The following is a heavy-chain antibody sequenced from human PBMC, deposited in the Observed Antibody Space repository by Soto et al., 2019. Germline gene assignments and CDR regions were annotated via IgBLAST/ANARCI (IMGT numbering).Heavy chain of an antibody. CDR3: ARVCGGDCHYGMDV. CDR1: GGSISSGGYY. CDR2: IYYSGST. Sequence: QVQLQESGPGLVKPSQTLSLTCTVSGGSISSGGYYWSWIRQHPGKGLEWIGYIYYSGSTYYNPSLKSRVTISVDTSKNQFSRKLSSVTAADTAVYYCARVCGGDCHYGMDVWGQGTTVTGSS. V-gene: IGHV4-31*03. J-gene: IGHJ6*02. D-gene: IGHD2-21*02.